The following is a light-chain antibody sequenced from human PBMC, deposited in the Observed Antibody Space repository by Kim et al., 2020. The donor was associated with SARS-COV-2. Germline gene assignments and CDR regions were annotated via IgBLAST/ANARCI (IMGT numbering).Light chain of an antibody. CDR2: DAS. CDR1: QSVSSY. J-gene: IGKJ2*01. CDR3: QQRSSWPHT. V-gene: IGKV3-11*01. Sequence: SLSPGERATLSCRASQSVSSYLAWYQQKPGQAPRLLIYDASNRATGIPARFSGSGSGTDFTLTISSLEPEDFAVYYCQQRSSWPHTFGQGTKLEI.